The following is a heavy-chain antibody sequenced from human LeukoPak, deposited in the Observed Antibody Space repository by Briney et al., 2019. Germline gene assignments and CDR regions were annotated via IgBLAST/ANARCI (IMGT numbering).Heavy chain of an antibody. CDR1: GDSISSSSSY. V-gene: IGHV4-39*01. CDR3: ARQTGSGLFILP. D-gene: IGHD3/OR15-3a*01. Sequence: SETLSLTCTVSGDSISSSSSYWGWLRQPPGKGLEWIGSIYYSGNTYYNASLKSQVSISIDTSKNQFSLRLTSVTAADTAVYYCARQTGSGLFILPGGQGTLVTVSS. J-gene: IGHJ4*02. CDR2: IYYSGNT.